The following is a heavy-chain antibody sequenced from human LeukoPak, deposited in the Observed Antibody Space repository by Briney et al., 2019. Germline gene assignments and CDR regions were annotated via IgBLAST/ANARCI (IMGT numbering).Heavy chain of an antibody. J-gene: IGHJ4*02. CDR2: IYPGDSDT. CDR3: ARLVGVYTELDY. CDR1: GYNFTSYW. D-gene: IGHD6-13*01. Sequence: GGSLKISCKGSGYNFTSYWIGWVRPVPGKGLEWMGIIYPGDSDTRYSPSFQGQVTISADKSISTAYLQWSSLKASDTAMYYCARLVGVYTELDYWGQGTLVTVSS. V-gene: IGHV5-51*01.